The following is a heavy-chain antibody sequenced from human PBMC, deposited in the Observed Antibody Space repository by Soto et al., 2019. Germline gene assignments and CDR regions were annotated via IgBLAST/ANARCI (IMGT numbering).Heavy chain of an antibody. CDR3: ASLNRYSGYDSY. V-gene: IGHV1-69*13. D-gene: IGHD5-12*01. CDR1: GGTFSSYA. CDR2: IIPIFGTA. Sequence: SVKVSCKASGGTFSSYAISWVRQAPGQGLEWMGGIIPIFGTANYAQKFQGRVTITADESTSTAYMELSSLRSEDTAVYYCASLNRYSGYDSYWGQGTLVTVSS. J-gene: IGHJ4*02.